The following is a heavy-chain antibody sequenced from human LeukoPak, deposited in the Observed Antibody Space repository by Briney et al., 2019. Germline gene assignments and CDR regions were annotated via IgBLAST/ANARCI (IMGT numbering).Heavy chain of an antibody. CDR2: INHSGST. V-gene: IGHV4-34*01. CDR1: GGSFSGYY. J-gene: IGHJ4*02. CDR3: ARGRSGWSY. Sequence: SGTLSLPFAVDGGSFSGYYWSWSRPPPGKGLEWIGEINHSGSTNYNPSLKSRVTISVDTSKNQYSLKLSYVAGADTAVYYCARGRSGWSYWGQGTLVTVSS. D-gene: IGHD6-19*01.